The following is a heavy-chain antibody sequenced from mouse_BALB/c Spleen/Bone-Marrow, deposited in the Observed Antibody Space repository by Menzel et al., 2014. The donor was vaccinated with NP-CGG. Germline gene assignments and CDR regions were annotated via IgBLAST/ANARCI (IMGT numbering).Heavy chain of an antibody. CDR2: IYPGDGDT. J-gene: IGHJ2*01. V-gene: IGHV1-87*01. Sequence: QVQLKQSGAELARPGASVKLSCKASGYTFTSYWMQWVKQRPGQGLEWIGAIYPGDGDTGYTQKFKGKATLTADKSFTTAYMQLSSLTSEDSAVYYCARNFPFDYWGQGTTPTVSS. CDR1: GYTFTSYW. CDR3: ARNFPFDY.